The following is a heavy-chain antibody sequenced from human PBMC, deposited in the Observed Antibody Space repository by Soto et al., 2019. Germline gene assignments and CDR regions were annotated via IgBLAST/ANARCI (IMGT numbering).Heavy chain of an antibody. J-gene: IGHJ4*02. Sequence: GGSLRLSCTACEFTFSSYWMHWVRQAPGKWLVWFSRINEDGSSAXXADSVRGRXTISRYNPTNTXFLQTXSLRTEDTAIYYCSRGSSGWPGVDYWRPGTLVTVSS. V-gene: IGHV3-74*01. D-gene: IGHD6-19*01. CDR1: EFTFSSYW. CDR3: SRGSSGWPGVDY. CDR2: INEDGSSA.